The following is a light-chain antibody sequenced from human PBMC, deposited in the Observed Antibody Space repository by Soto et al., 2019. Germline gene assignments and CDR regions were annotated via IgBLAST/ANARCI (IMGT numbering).Light chain of an antibody. CDR1: QDISNY. J-gene: IGKJ5*01. V-gene: IGKV1-33*01. Sequence: DIQMTQSPSSLSASVGDRVTITCQASQDISNYLDWYQQKPGKAPKLLIYDASNLETGVPSRFSGSGSGTDFTFTISSLEPEDIATYYCQQYGNPPSTFGQGTRLDIK. CDR2: DAS. CDR3: QQYGNPPST.